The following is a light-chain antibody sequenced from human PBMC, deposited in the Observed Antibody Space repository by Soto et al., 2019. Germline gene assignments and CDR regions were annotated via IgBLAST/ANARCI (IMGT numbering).Light chain of an antibody. CDR2: EGS. V-gene: IGLV2-23*01. CDR1: SSDVGSYNL. CDR3: CSYAGSSPYV. Sequence: QSALTQPASVSGSPGQSITISCTGTSSDVGSYNLVSWYQQHPGKAPKLMIYEGSKRPSGVSNRFSGSKSGNTASLTISGLQAEDEADYYCCSYAGSSPYVSGTGTKVTVL. J-gene: IGLJ1*01.